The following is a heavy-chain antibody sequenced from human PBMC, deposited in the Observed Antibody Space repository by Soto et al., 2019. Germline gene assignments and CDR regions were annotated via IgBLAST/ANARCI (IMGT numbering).Heavy chain of an antibody. J-gene: IGHJ6*02. D-gene: IGHD6-13*01. V-gene: IGHV3-48*03. CDR3: AREGPSSSWYDYYYGMDV. CDR2: ISSSGSTI. CDR1: GFTFSSYE. Sequence: EVQLVESGGGLVQPGGSLRLSCAGSGFTFSSYEMNWVRQAPGKGLEWVSYISSSGSTIYYADSVKGRFTISRDNAKNSLYLQMNSLRAEDTAVYYCAREGPSSSWYDYYYGMDVWGQGTTVTVSS.